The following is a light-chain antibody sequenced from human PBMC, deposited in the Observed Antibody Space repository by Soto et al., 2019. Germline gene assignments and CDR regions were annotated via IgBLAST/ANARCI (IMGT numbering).Light chain of an antibody. CDR2: DAS. CDR3: QQRGT. J-gene: IGKJ2*01. CDR1: QSISSY. V-gene: IGKV3-11*01. Sequence: EIVLTQSPATLSLSPGERATLSCRASQSISSYLAWYQHKPGQAPSLLIYDASKRATDIPPMFSGSGSGTDFTLTISSLEPEDFSVYYCQQRGTFGQGTKLEIK.